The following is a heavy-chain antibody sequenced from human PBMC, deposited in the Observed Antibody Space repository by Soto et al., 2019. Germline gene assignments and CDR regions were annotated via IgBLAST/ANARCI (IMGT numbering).Heavy chain of an antibody. Sequence: GGSLRLSCAASGFTFSSYGMHWVRQAPGKGLEWVAVISYDGSNKYYADSVKGRFTISRDNSKNTLYLQMNSLRAEDTAVYYCAKDDLIHPYYDYVWGSYRYPRGIDYWGQGTLVTVSS. J-gene: IGHJ4*02. CDR3: AKDDLIHPYYDYVWGSYRYPRGIDY. CDR2: ISYDGSNK. V-gene: IGHV3-30*18. CDR1: GFTFSSYG. D-gene: IGHD3-16*02.